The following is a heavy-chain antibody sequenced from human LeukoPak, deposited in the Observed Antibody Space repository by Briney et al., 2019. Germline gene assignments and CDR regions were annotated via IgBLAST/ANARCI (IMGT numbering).Heavy chain of an antibody. CDR1: GGTLSSYA. D-gene: IGHD3-3*01. Sequence: SVKVSCKASGGTLSSYAISWVRQAPGQGLEWMGGINPIFGTANYAQKFQGRVTITTDESTSTAYMELSSLRSEDTAVYYCARTIFGGAFDIWGQGTMVTVSS. J-gene: IGHJ3*02. V-gene: IGHV1-69*05. CDR2: INPIFGTA. CDR3: ARTIFGGAFDI.